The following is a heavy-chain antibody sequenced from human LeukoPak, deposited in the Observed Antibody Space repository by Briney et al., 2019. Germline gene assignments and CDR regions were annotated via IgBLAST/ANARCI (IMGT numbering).Heavy chain of an antibody. CDR1: GFTFSSSW. CDR2: IISDGSST. Sequence: GGSLRLSCAASGFTFSSSWMHWVRQAPGKGLCWFSRIISDGSSTTYADSVKGRFTISRDNAKNTLYLQMNSLRAEDTAVYYCARVQYYGSGSYYNWFDPWGQGTLVTVSS. CDR3: ARVQYYGSGSYYNWFDP. D-gene: IGHD3-10*01. J-gene: IGHJ5*02. V-gene: IGHV3-74*01.